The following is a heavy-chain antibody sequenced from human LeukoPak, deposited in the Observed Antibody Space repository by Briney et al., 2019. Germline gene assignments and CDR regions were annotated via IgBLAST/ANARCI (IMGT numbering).Heavy chain of an antibody. Sequence: GGSLRLSCAASGFTFSSYWMSWVRQAPWKGLEWVANIKQDGSEKYYVDSVKGRFTISRDNAKNSLYLQMNSLRAEDTAVYYCARDRPAAYYYYMDVWGKGTTVTVSS. V-gene: IGHV3-7*01. CDR2: IKQDGSEK. D-gene: IGHD2-2*01. CDR1: GFTFSSYW. J-gene: IGHJ6*03. CDR3: ARDRPAAYYYYMDV.